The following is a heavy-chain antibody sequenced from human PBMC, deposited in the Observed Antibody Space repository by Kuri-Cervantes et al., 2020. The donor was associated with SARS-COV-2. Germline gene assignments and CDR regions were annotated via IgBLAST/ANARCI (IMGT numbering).Heavy chain of an antibody. D-gene: IGHD6-19*01. CDR3: TRRTVAGIDY. V-gene: IGHV3-73*01. J-gene: IGHJ4*02. CDR1: GFTFSGSA. CDR2: IRSKANSYAT. Sequence: GESLKISCAASGFTFSGSAMHWVRQASGKGLEWVGRIRSKANSYATAYAASVKGRFTISRDDSKNTAYLQMNSLKTEDTAVYYCTRRTVAGIDYWGQGTLVTVSS.